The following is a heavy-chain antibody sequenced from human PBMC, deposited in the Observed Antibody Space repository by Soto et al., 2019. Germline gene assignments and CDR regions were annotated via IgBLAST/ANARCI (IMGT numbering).Heavy chain of an antibody. CDR2: VNHSGST. Sequence: QVQLQQRGAGLLKPSETLSLTCAVYGGSFSGYYWTWIRQPPGKGLEWIGEVNHSGSTDYNPSLKSRVSISVDTSKNQFSLKLTSVTAADTAVYYCARGGKLVRGVQNRYFDLWGHGSLVTVSS. CDR3: ARGGKLVRGVQNRYFDL. CDR1: GGSFSGYY. V-gene: IGHV4-34*01. D-gene: IGHD3-10*01. J-gene: IGHJ2*01.